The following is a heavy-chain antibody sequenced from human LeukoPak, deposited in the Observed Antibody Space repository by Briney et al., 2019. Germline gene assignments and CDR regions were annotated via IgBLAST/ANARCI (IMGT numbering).Heavy chain of an antibody. D-gene: IGHD1-26*01. V-gene: IGHV4-4*07. CDR3: ARSVGATTPFDY. CDR1: GDSISNYY. J-gene: IGHJ4*02. Sequence: SETLSLTCPVSGDSISNYYWSWIRQPAGKGLEWIGRIYTSGSTNYNPSLKSRVTMSVDTSKNQFSLKLSSVTAADTAVYYCARSVGATTPFDYWGQGTLVTVSS. CDR2: IYTSGST.